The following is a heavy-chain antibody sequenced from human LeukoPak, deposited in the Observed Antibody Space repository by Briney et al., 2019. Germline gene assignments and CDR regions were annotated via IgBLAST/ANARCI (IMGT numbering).Heavy chain of an antibody. CDR1: GYTFTRYY. J-gene: IGHJ6*03. D-gene: IGHD5-12*01. CDR3: ARDSVTFVANQGYYYMDV. Sequence: GASVKVSCKASGYTFTRYYMHWVRQAPGQGLEWMGRINPNSGGTNYAQKFQGRVTMTSDTSISTAYMELSRLRSDDTAVYYCARDSVTFVANQGYYYMDVWGKGTTVTVSS. CDR2: INPNSGGT. V-gene: IGHV1-2*06.